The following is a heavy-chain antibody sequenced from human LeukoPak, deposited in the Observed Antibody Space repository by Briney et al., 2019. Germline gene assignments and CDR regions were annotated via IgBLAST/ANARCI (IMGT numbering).Heavy chain of an antibody. CDR3: ARVSSGWYSVGYYYGMDV. V-gene: IGHV3-30-3*01. D-gene: IGHD6-19*01. CDR2: ISYDGSNK. J-gene: IGHJ6*02. CDR1: GFTFDDYA. Sequence: GGSLRLSCAASGFTFDDYAMHWVRQAPGKGLEWVAVISYDGSNKYYADSVKGRFTISRDNSKNTLYLQMNSLRAEDTAVYYCARVSSGWYSVGYYYGMDVWGQGTTVTVSS.